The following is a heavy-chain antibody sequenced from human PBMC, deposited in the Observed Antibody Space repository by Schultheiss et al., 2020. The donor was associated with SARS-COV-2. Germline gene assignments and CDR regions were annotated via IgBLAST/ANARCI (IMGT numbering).Heavy chain of an antibody. Sequence: SGPTLVKPTQTLTLTCTFSGFSLSTSGVGVGWIRQPPGKALEWLALIYWDDDERYSPFLKNRLTITKDTSKNQVVLTMTNMDPVDTATYYCAHWPYYYGMDVWGQGTTVTVSS. CDR2: IYWDDDE. CDR3: AHWPYYYGMDV. V-gene: IGHV2-5*02. J-gene: IGHJ6*02. CDR1: GFSLSTSGVG.